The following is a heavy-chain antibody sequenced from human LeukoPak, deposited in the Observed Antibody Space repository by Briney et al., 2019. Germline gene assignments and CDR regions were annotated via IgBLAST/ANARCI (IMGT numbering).Heavy chain of an antibody. V-gene: IGHV3-7*01. Sequence: GGSLRLSCAASGFTFRSYEMNWVRQAPGKGLEWVANIKQDGSEKNYVDSVKGRFTISRDNAKSSLYLQMNSLRVEDTAVYYCARYMSLGDWGQGTLVTVSS. CDR3: ARYMSLGD. D-gene: IGHD3-10*02. CDR2: IKQDGSEK. CDR1: GFTFRSYE. J-gene: IGHJ4*02.